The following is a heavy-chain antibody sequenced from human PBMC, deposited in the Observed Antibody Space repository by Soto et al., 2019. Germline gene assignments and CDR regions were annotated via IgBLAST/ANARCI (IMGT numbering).Heavy chain of an antibody. Sequence: QVQLVESGGGVVQPGRSLRLSCAPSGFTFSSYGMHWVRQAPGKGLEWVAVIWYDGSNKYYADSVKGRFTISRDNSKNTLYLQMVSLRAEDTAVYYCARDSGFWSSWYEYWGQGTVVTVSS. CDR3: ARDSGFWSSWYEY. D-gene: IGHD6-13*01. CDR2: IWYDGSNK. J-gene: IGHJ4*02. CDR1: GFTFSSYG. V-gene: IGHV3-33*01.